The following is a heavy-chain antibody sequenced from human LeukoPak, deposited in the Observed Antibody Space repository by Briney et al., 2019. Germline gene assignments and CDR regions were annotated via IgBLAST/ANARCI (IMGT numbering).Heavy chain of an antibody. Sequence: GGSLRLSCAASGFTFSTYDMSWVRQAPGKGLEWVSFISHSGIIANYADSVKGRFTISRDNSKNTLYLQMNSLRLEDTAVYYCAKGIRTALLIQLRAYYFDYWGQGTLVTVSS. CDR1: GFTFSTYD. D-gene: IGHD5-18*01. CDR3: AKGIRTALLIQLRAYYFDY. CDR2: ISHSGIIA. V-gene: IGHV3-23*01. J-gene: IGHJ4*02.